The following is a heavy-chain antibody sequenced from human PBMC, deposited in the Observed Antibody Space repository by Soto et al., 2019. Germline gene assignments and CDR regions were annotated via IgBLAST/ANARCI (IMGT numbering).Heavy chain of an antibody. CDR3: ASLNYDYGRKYFDS. CDR1: GYSFTSYW. V-gene: IGHV5-10-1*01. J-gene: IGHJ4*01. Sequence: PGESLKISCKGSGYSFTSYWISWVRQMPGKGLEWMGRIDPSDSYTNYSPSFQGHVTISADMSISTAYLQWSSLTAADTAVYFCASLNYDYGRKYFDSWGHGTLVTVSS. CDR2: IDPSDSYT. D-gene: IGHD4-17*01.